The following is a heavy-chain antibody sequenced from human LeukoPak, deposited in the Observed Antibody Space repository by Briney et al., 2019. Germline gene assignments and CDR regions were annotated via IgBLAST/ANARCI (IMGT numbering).Heavy chain of an antibody. Sequence: QAGGSLRLSCAASGFTFSSYAMSWVRQAPGKGLEWVSAISGSGGSTYYADSVKGRFTISRDNSKNTLYLQMNSLRAEDTAVYYCAKENHGSGPPGGYYYYGMDVWGQGATVTVSS. J-gene: IGHJ6*02. D-gene: IGHD3-10*01. CDR3: AKENHGSGPPGGYYYYGMDV. CDR2: ISGSGGST. CDR1: GFTFSSYA. V-gene: IGHV3-23*01.